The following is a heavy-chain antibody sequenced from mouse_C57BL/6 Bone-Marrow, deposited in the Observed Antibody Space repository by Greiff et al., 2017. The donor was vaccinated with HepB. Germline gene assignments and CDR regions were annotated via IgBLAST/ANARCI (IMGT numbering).Heavy chain of an antibody. V-gene: IGHV1-15*01. CDR2: IDPETGGT. CDR3: TNHYYGSPWFAY. D-gene: IGHD1-1*01. J-gene: IGHJ3*01. Sequence: VKLMESGAELVRPGASVTLSCKASGYTFTDYEMHWVKQTPVHGLEWIGAIDPETGGTAYNQKFKGKAILTADKSSSTAYMELRSLTSEDSAVYYCTNHYYGSPWFAYWGQGTLVTVSA. CDR1: GYTFTDYE.